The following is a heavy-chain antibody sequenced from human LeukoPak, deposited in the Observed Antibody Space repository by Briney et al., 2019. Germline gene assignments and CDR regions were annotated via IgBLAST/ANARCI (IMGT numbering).Heavy chain of an antibody. D-gene: IGHD1-26*01. J-gene: IGHJ4*02. CDR3: ASGLLSFGY. Sequence: GGSLRLSCAASGFTFSSHCMSWVRQAPGKGLEWVSSINQDGGEKYYVDSLRGRFTISRDNAKNSLYLQMDRLRAEDTAVYYFASGLLSFGYWGQGTLVTVSS. CDR2: INQDGGEK. V-gene: IGHV3-7*01. CDR1: GFTFSSHC.